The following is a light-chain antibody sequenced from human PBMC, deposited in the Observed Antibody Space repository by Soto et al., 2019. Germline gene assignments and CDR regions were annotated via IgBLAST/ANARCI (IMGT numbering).Light chain of an antibody. V-gene: IGLV1-40*01. CDR2: GNS. CDR1: SSNIGAGYD. Sequence: QAVVTQPPSVSGAPGQRVTISCTGSSSNIGAGYDVHWYQQLPGTARKLLIYGNSNRPSGVPDRFSGSKSGTSASLAITGLQAEDEADYYCQSYDSSLSVVFGGGTKLTVL. CDR3: QSYDSSLSVV. J-gene: IGLJ2*01.